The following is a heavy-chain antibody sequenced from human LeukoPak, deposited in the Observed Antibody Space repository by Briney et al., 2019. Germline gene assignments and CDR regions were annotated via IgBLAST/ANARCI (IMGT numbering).Heavy chain of an antibody. D-gene: IGHD3-9*01. V-gene: IGHV4-34*01. Sequence: SETLSLTCAVYGGSFSGYYWSWIRQPPGRGLEWIGEINHSGSTNYNPSLKSRVTISVDTSKNQFSLKLSSVTAADTAVYYCARDWLADYWGQGTLVTVSS. CDR1: GGSFSGYY. CDR2: INHSGST. CDR3: ARDWLADY. J-gene: IGHJ4*02.